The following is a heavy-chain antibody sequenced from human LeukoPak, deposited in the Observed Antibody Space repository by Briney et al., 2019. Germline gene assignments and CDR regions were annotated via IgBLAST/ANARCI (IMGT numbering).Heavy chain of an antibody. J-gene: IGHJ4*02. V-gene: IGHV3-66*01. CDR1: EFSVGSNY. D-gene: IGHD1-26*01. CDR3: ARDQGATDFDY. Sequence: GGSLRLSCAASEFSVGSNYMTWVRQAPGKGLEWVSLIYSGGSTYYADSVKGRFTISRDNSKNTLYLQMNSLRAEDTAVYYCARDQGATDFDYWGQGTLVTVSS. CDR2: IYSGGST.